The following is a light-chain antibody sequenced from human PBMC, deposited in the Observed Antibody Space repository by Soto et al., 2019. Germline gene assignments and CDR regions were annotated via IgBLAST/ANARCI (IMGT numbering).Light chain of an antibody. Sequence: LTQPPSVSVAPGKTARITCGGTNIGSKSVHWYQQKPGQAPVLVIYYDSDRPSGIPERFSGSNSGNTATLTISRVEAGDEADYYCQVWDSSSAYVVFGGGTKVTVL. J-gene: IGLJ2*01. CDR2: YDS. V-gene: IGLV3-21*04. CDR1: NIGSKS. CDR3: QVWDSSSAYVV.